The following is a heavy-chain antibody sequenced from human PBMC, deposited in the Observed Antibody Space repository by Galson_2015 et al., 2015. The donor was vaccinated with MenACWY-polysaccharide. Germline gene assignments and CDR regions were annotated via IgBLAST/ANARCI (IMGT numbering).Heavy chain of an antibody. J-gene: IGHJ3*02. CDR3: ARVTDYYDSSGYHDAFDI. CDR1: GFTFSSYI. D-gene: IGHD3-22*01. V-gene: IGHV3-21*01. CDR2: ISSSSSYI. Sequence: SLRLSCAASGFTFSSYIMNWVRQAPGKGLEWVSSISSSSSYIYYADSVKGRFTISRDNAKNSLYLQMNSLRAEDTAVCNCARVTDYYDSSGYHDAFDIWGQGTMVTVSS.